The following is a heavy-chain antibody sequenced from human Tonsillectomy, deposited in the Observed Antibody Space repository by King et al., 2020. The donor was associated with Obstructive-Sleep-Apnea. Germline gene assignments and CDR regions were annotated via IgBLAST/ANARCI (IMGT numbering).Heavy chain of an antibody. CDR3: AAQGGQGNAFDI. V-gene: IGHV1-58*01. CDR2: IVVDSVNT. D-gene: IGHD3-16*01. J-gene: IGHJ3*02. Sequence: MQLVQSGPEVKTPGTSVKVYCKASGVTFRNSGLQWVGQARGQRLEWIGWIVVDSVNTKFAQEFQGRVTSTRDLSTSSAYMELGSLTSEDTAVYYCAAQGGQGNAFDIWGQGTMVTVSS. CDR1: GVTFRNSG.